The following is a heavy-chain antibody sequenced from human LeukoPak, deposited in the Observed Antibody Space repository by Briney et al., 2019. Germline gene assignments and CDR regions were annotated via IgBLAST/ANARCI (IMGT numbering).Heavy chain of an antibody. D-gene: IGHD6-13*01. CDR3: ARDSSSGAFDI. Sequence: GESLKISCKTSGYSFTSYCIGWVRQMSGRGLEWMGIICPGDSDTRYSPSFQGQVTISADKSTSTAYLQWSSLKASDTAMYYCARDSSSGAFDIWGQGTMVTVSS. CDR2: ICPGDSDT. V-gene: IGHV5-51*01. CDR1: GYSFTSYC. J-gene: IGHJ3*02.